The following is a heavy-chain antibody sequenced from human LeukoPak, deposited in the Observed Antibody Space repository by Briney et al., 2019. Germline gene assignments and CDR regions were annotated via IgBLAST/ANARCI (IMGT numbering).Heavy chain of an antibody. CDR2: ISANSGET. V-gene: IGHV1-18*01. CDR3: ARDQWELPRRPAAY. Sequence: ASVKVSCKASGYTFTGYGIRWVRQAPGQGLEWMGWISANSGETNYAQKLQGRVTMTTDTSTSTAYMELRSLRSDDTAVYYCARDQWELPRRPAAYSGQGTLVTVSS. J-gene: IGHJ4*02. D-gene: IGHD1-26*01. CDR1: GYTFTGYG.